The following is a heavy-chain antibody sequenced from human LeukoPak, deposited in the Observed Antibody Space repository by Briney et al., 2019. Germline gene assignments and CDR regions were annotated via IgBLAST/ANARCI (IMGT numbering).Heavy chain of an antibody. V-gene: IGHV3-33*01. D-gene: IGHD3-22*01. CDR1: GFTFSSYG. CDR3: ARDEYPQYYYDSSGYPGWFDP. Sequence: GGSLRLSCAASGFTFSSYGMHWVRQAPGKGLEWVAVIWYDGSNKYYADSVKGRFTISRDNSKNTLYLQMNSLGAEDTAVYYCARDEYPQYYYDSSGYPGWFDPWGQGTLVTVSS. J-gene: IGHJ5*02. CDR2: IWYDGSNK.